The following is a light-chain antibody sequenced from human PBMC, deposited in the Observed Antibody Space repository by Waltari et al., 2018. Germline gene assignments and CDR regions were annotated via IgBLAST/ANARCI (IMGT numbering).Light chain of an antibody. Sequence: QSALTQPASVSGSPGQSITISCTGTSSDVGGYNYVSWYQQHPGKAPKLMIYDVSNRPSGVSNRFSGSKSGNTASLTISGLQAEDEADYDCSSYTSSSTLEGVFGTGTKVTVL. J-gene: IGLJ1*01. CDR2: DVS. CDR1: SSDVGGYNY. V-gene: IGLV2-14*03. CDR3: SSYTSSSTLEGV.